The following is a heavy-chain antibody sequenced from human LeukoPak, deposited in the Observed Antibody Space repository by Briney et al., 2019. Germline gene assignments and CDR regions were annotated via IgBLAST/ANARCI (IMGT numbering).Heavy chain of an antibody. Sequence: PSETLSLTCAFSGDAFSGGSASRIDWWSWVRQAPGKGLEWIAEIHRSGTAHYSPSLKSRVTISVDTFNEQISLTMTSVSAADTATYYCVAMPPFRFDPWDQGTLVIVSS. CDR1: GDAFSGGSASRIDW. V-gene: IGHV4-4*02. CDR3: VAMPPFRFDP. J-gene: IGHJ5*02. CDR2: IHRSGTA. D-gene: IGHD2-2*01.